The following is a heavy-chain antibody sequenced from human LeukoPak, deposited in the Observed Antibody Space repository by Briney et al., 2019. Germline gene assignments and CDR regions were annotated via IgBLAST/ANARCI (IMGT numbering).Heavy chain of an antibody. CDR2: IYPGDSDT. V-gene: IGHV5-51*01. D-gene: IGHD3-22*01. CDR1: GYSFTSYW. Sequence: GESLKISCKGSGYSFTSYWIGWVRQMPGKGLEWMGIIYPGDSDTRYSPSFQGQVTISADKSISTAYLQWSSLKASDTAMYYCARFLGYYSPYNWFDPWGQGALVTVSS. J-gene: IGHJ5*02. CDR3: ARFLGYYSPYNWFDP.